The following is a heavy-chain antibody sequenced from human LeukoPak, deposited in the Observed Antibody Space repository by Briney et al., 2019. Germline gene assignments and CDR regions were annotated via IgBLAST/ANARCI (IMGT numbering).Heavy chain of an antibody. D-gene: IGHD3-16*01. J-gene: IGHJ3*02. Sequence: GASVKVSCKASGYTFTSYYMHWVRQAPGQGLEWMGIINPSGGSTSYAQKFQGRVTMTRDMSTSTVYMELSSLRSEDTAVYYCASQLGGRSAFDIWGQGTMVTVSS. CDR3: ASQLGGRSAFDI. V-gene: IGHV1-46*01. CDR1: GYTFTSYY. CDR2: INPSGGST.